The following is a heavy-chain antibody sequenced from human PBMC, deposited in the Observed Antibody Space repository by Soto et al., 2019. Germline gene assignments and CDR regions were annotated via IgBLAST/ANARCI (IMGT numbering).Heavy chain of an antibody. V-gene: IGHV3-48*02. D-gene: IGHD3-16*02. CDR2: ISSGSDII. CDR3: AERGLYRGAHFDP. J-gene: IGHJ5*02. CDR1: GYNLTPYP. Sequence: GGSLRLSCAPGYNLTPYPVNWVRQAPGKGLEWVAYISSGSDIIYYADSVKGRFSISRDTAKNLVFLQMKSLREDDTAVYYCAERGLYRGAHFDPWGQGTQVTVSS.